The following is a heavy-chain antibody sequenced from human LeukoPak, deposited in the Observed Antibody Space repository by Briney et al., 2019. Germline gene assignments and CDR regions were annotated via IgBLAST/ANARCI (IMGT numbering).Heavy chain of an antibody. V-gene: IGHV1-2*02. J-gene: IGHJ5*02. D-gene: IGHD1-26*01. Sequence: GASVKVSCKASGYTFTGYYMHWVRQAPGQGLEWMGWINLNSGGTNYAQKFQGRVTMTRDTSISTAYMELSRLRSDDTAVYYCARIEWELLNAGSWGQGTLVTVSS. CDR1: GYTFTGYY. CDR3: ARIEWELLNAGS. CDR2: INLNSGGT.